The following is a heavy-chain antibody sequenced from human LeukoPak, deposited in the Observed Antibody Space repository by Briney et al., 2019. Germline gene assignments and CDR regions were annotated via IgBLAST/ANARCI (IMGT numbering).Heavy chain of an antibody. D-gene: IGHD5-12*01. Sequence: KMSGPTLVKPTQTLTLTCTFSGFSLRTSGVGVGWIRQPPGKALEWLALIYWDETERYSPSLKSRLSITKDTSKNQVVLTMTSMDPVDTATYYCAHSTNSGWNPLVYWGQGILVTVSA. CDR3: AHSTNSGWNPLVY. V-gene: IGHV2-5*02. J-gene: IGHJ4*02. CDR2: IYWDETE. CDR1: GFSLRTSGVG.